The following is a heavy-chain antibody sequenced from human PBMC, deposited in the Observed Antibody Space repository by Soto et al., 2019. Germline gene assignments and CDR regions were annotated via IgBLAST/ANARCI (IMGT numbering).Heavy chain of an antibody. V-gene: IGHV4-59*01. CDR3: ARTSFCGDDCYIFDY. CDR2: IYYSGST. J-gene: IGHJ4*02. D-gene: IGHD2-21*02. CDR1: GGFISSYY. Sequence: SETLSLTCTVSGGFISSYYWSWIRQPPGKGLEWIAYIYYSGSTDYNPSLKSRVTLSVDTSKNQFSLKLNSVTAADTVIYYCARTSFCGDDCYIFDYWGQGTLVT.